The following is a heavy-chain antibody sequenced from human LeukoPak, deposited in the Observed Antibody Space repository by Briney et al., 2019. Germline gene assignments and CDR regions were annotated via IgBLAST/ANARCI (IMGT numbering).Heavy chain of an antibody. J-gene: IGHJ4*02. CDR3: ARRAGYNSDWYLVNDY. CDR1: GFTFSSYA. CDR2: ISSSSSTI. Sequence: GSLRLSCAASGFTFSSYAMNWVRQAQGKGLEWVPYISSSSSTIYYADSVKGRITISRDNAKNSLYLQMNSLRDEDTAVYYCARRAGYNSDWYLVNDYWGQGTLVTVSS. V-gene: IGHV3-48*02. D-gene: IGHD6-19*01.